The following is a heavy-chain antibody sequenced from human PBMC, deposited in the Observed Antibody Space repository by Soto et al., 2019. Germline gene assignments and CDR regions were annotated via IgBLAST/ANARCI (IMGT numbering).Heavy chain of an antibody. V-gene: IGHV3-30-3*01. CDR3: ARLQTSLGVEY. Sequence: QVRLVESGGGVVQPGRSLRVSCLVSGFAFNNYALNWVRQAPGKGLEWVAMISSDGSNTKYADSVKDRFTVSRDNSQSTLFLQMNSLRSEDTAIYYCARLQTSLGVEYWGQGTRVTVSS. CDR1: GFAFNNYA. D-gene: IGHD7-27*01. J-gene: IGHJ4*02. CDR2: ISSDGSNT.